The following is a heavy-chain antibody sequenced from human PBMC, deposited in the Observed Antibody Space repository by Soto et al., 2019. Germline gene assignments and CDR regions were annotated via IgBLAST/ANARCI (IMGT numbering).Heavy chain of an antibody. D-gene: IGHD2-2*01. CDR3: GSGPSTTWIDN. CDR2: IYSGGNT. Sequence: QLQVQESGPGQVKPSQTLSLTCTVSGGSITSHHYYWGWIRQPPGKGLEWIGSIYSGGNTYYNPSRRSRLTIFVDTAKNLISLKPNSVTAADSVIYYCGSGPSTTWIDNWGLGTQVSVSS. J-gene: IGHJ4*02. CDR1: GGSITSHHYY. V-gene: IGHV4-39*01.